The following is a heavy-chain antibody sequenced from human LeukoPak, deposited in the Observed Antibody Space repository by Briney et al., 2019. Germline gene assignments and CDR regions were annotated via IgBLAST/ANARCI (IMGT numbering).Heavy chain of an antibody. CDR3: AKERWVPNDQYYFDY. CDR2: INWNGGSK. J-gene: IGHJ4*02. CDR1: GFTFDDHG. V-gene: IGHV3-20*04. Sequence: GGSLRLSCVGSGFTFDDHGLRWVRHGPGKGLEWVAGINWNGGSKGYADSVKGRFTISRDNSKNTLYLQMNSLRAEDTAVYYCAKERWVPNDQYYFDYWGQGTLVTVPS. D-gene: IGHD5-24*01.